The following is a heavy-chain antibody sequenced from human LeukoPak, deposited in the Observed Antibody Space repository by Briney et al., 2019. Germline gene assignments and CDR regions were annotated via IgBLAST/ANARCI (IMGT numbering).Heavy chain of an antibody. D-gene: IGHD1/OR15-1a*01. CDR3: VRETMRLNDY. V-gene: IGHV3-48*03. J-gene: IGHJ4*02. CDR1: GFTFSIYA. CDR2: ISSSGSTI. Sequence: GGSLRLSCSASGFTFSIYAMHWVRQAPGKGLEWISYISSSGSTIFYADSLKGRFTISRDNAKSSLYLQMNSLRAEDTAVYYCVRETMRLNDYWGQGTLVTVSS.